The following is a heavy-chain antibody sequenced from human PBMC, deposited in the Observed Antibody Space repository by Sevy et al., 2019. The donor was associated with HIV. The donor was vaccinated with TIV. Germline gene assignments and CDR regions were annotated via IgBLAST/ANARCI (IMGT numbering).Heavy chain of an antibody. D-gene: IGHD3-3*01. Sequence: GGSLRLSCAASGFTFSSYAMSWVRQAPGKGLEWVSAISGSGGSTYYADSVKGRFTISRDNSKNTLYLQMNSLRAEETAVYYCAKESGTYYDFWSGYYRLNYYYYGMDVWGQGTTVTVSS. V-gene: IGHV3-23*01. CDR2: ISGSGGST. J-gene: IGHJ6*02. CDR3: AKESGTYYDFWSGYYRLNYYYYGMDV. CDR1: GFTFSSYA.